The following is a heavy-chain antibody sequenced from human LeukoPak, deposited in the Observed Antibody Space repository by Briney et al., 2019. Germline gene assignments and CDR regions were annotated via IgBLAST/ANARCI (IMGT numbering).Heavy chain of an antibody. Sequence: SETLSLTCTVSGGSINYYYWMRIRQPPGKGLEWIGYIYYSGSTYYNPSPKSRVTISVDTSKNQFSLKLSSVTAADTAVYYCARYYSPYDFWSPDYFDYWGQGTLVTVSS. CDR2: IYYSGST. CDR1: GGSINYYY. D-gene: IGHD3-3*01. V-gene: IGHV4-59*06. CDR3: ARYYSPYDFWSPDYFDY. J-gene: IGHJ4*02.